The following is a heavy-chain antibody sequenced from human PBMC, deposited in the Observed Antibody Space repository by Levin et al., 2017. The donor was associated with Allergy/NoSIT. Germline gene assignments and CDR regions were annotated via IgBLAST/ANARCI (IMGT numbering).Heavy chain of an antibody. V-gene: IGHV3-30*04. CDR2: ISYDGSNK. D-gene: IGHD6-13*01. CDR1: GFTFSSYA. CDR3: ARGGEGEQQLVANHDY. Sequence: GESLKISCAASGFTFSSYAMHWVRQAPGKGLEWVAVISYDGSNKYYADSVKGRFTISRDNSKNTLYLQMNSLRAEDTAVYYCARGGEGEQQLVANHDYWGQGTLVTVSS. J-gene: IGHJ4*02.